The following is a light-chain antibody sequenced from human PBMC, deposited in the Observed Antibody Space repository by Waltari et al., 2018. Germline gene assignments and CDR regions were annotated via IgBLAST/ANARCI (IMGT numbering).Light chain of an antibody. J-gene: IGLJ2*01. CDR1: SSAIGGYRY. V-gene: IGLV2-14*03. CDR2: DIN. CDR3: SSHSRTITLI. Sequence: QSALTQPASVSGSLGQSITISCSGSSSAIGGYRYVPWYRQSPGKVPTLIIYDINKRPSEVSDRFSGSRSGNTATLTISGLQAEDEAHYFCSSHSRTITLIFGGGTKLTVL.